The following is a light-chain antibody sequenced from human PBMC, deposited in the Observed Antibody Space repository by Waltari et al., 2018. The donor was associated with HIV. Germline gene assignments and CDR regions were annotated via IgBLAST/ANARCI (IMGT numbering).Light chain of an antibody. CDR3: QLWDSNTDHPV. CDR1: NIGSKS. V-gene: IGLV3-21*04. CDR2: YDN. Sequence: SYVLTQPPSVSVAPGKTARVSCGGNNIGSKSVHWYQQKPGQAPVVVIYYDNDRPSGIPERFSGSNSGDTATLTIRRVEAGDEADYYCQLWDSNTDHPVFGGGTKLTVL. J-gene: IGLJ2*01.